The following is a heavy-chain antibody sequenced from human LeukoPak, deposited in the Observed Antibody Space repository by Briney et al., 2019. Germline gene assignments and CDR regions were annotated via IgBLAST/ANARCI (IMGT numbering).Heavy chain of an antibody. CDR2: IWYDGSNK. J-gene: IGHJ6*02. CDR1: GFTFSSYG. CDR3: ARDLSSSLDSYYYYYGMDV. V-gene: IGHV3-33*01. D-gene: IGHD6-13*01. Sequence: PGGSLRLSCAASGFTFSSYGMHWVRQAPGKGLEWVAVIWYDGSNKYYADSVKGRFTISRDNSKNTLYLQMNSLRAEDTAVYYCARDLSSSLDSYYYYYGMDVWGQGTVVTVSS.